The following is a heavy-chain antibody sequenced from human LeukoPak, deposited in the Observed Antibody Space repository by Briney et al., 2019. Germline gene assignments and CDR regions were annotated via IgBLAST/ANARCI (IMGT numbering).Heavy chain of an antibody. CDR2: ISWNSGSI. V-gene: IGHV3-9*01. Sequence: GRSLRLSCAASGFTFDDYAMHWVRQAPGKGLEWVSGISWNSGSIGYADSVKGRFTISRDNAKNSLYLQMSSLRAEDTALYYCAKDRALKSYYFDYWGQGTLVTVSS. J-gene: IGHJ4*02. D-gene: IGHD1-26*01. CDR3: AKDRALKSYYFDY. CDR1: GFTFDDYA.